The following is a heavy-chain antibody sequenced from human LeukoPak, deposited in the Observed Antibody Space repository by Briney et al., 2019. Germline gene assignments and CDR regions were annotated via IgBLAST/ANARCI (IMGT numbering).Heavy chain of an antibody. CDR1: GFTFSSYS. CDR3: AKEIKPFPYDSSGYYSTEYFQH. CDR2: ISPGGGTT. Sequence: GGSLRLSCAASGFTFSSYSMNWVRQAPGKGLEWVASISPGGGTTYYADYVKGRFTISRDNSKNSLFVQMNSLRAEDTAVYYRAKEIKPFPYDSSGYYSTEYFQHWGQGTLVTVSS. V-gene: IGHV3-23*01. J-gene: IGHJ1*01. D-gene: IGHD3-22*01.